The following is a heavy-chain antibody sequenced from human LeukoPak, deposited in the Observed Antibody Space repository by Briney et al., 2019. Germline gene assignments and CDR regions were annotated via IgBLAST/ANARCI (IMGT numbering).Heavy chain of an antibody. CDR2: IIPIFGTA. D-gene: IGHD2/OR15-2a*01. CDR1: GGTFSSYA. J-gene: IGHJ6*03. Sequence: GASVKVSCKASGGTFSSYAISWVRQAPGQGLEWMGGIIPIFGTANYAQKFQGRVTITADESTSTAYMELSSLRSEDTAVYYCARAGNHHYYSYMDVWGKGTTVTISS. V-gene: IGHV1-69*13. CDR3: ARAGNHHYYSYMDV.